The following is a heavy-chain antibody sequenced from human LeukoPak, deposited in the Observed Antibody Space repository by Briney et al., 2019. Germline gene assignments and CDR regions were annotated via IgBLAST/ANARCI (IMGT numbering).Heavy chain of an antibody. CDR3: ARHQDYYDRSGYTH. D-gene: IGHD3-22*01. V-gene: IGHV3-23*01. CDR2: ISGSGGST. Sequence: GGSLRLSCAASGFTFSSYAMSWVRQAPGKGLEWVSAISGSGGSTYYADSVKGRFTISRDNSKNTLYLQMNSLRAEDTAVYYCARHQDYYDRSGYTHWGQGTLVTVSS. CDR1: GFTFSSYA. J-gene: IGHJ4*02.